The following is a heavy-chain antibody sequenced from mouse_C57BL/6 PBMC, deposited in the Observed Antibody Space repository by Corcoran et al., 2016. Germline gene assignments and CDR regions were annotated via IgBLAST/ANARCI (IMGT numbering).Heavy chain of an antibody. J-gene: IGHJ2*01. CDR1: GYTFTTYG. D-gene: IGHD2-4*01. Sequence: QIQLVQSGPELKKPGETVKISCKASGYTFTTYGMSWVKQAPGKGLKWMGWINTYSGVPTYADDFKGRFAFSLETSASTAYLQINNLKNEDTATYFCARDDYDEEWYYFDYWGQGTTLTVSS. CDR2: INTYSGVP. CDR3: ARDDYDEEWYYFDY. V-gene: IGHV9-3*01.